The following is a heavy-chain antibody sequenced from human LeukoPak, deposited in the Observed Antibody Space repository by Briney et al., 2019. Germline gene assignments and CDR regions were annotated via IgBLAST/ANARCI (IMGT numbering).Heavy chain of an antibody. Sequence: SETLSLTCTVSGGSISSHYRSWIRQPPGKGLEWIGYIYYSGSTNYDPSLKSRVTISVDTSKNQFSLKLSSVTAADTAVYYCAREGYYDSSGYSTFDYWGQGTLVTVSS. D-gene: IGHD3-22*01. CDR1: GGSISSHY. V-gene: IGHV4-59*11. J-gene: IGHJ4*02. CDR2: IYYSGST. CDR3: AREGYYDSSGYSTFDY.